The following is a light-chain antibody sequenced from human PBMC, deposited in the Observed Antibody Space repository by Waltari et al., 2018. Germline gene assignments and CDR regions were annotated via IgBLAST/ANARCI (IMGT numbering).Light chain of an antibody. V-gene: IGLV1-44*01. CDR1: RPNIGSNP. CDR3: AVWDDSLNGPL. J-gene: IGLJ2*01. CDR2: ITD. Sequence: QSVLTQPPSASGTPGQGVSISCSGSRPNIGSNPVNWYQQLPGTAPKLLIFITDQRPSGVPDRFSGSKSGTSASLAISGLQSEDEAEYHCAVWDDSLNGPLFGGGTKLTVL.